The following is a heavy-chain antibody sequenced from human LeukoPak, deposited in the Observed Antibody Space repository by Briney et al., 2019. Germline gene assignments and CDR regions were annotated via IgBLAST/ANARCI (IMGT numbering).Heavy chain of an antibody. Sequence: GGSLRLSCAAPGFTFIIYWMRWVRHPPGKGLVWVSRVDHAGSGTAYADSVTGRFTISRDNAKNTVYLRMNSLRAEDTAVYYCANDLGWGQGTLVIVSS. CDR1: GFTFIIYW. CDR3: ANDLG. CDR2: VDHAGSGT. V-gene: IGHV3-74*01. D-gene: IGHD1-1*01. J-gene: IGHJ4*02.